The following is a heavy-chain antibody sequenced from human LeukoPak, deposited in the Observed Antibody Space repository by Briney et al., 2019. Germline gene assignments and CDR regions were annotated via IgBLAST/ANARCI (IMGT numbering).Heavy chain of an antibody. CDR1: GASISSGIYY. D-gene: IGHD3-9*01. Sequence: SETLSLTCTVSGASISSGIYYWSWIRQPPGKGLEWIRYIYYSGSTYYNPSLKSRVTISLDTSENQFSLKLSSVTAADTAVYYCARELQYFDFAIDYWGQGALVTVSS. CDR3: ARELQYFDFAIDY. CDR2: IYYSGST. V-gene: IGHV4-30-4*01. J-gene: IGHJ4*02.